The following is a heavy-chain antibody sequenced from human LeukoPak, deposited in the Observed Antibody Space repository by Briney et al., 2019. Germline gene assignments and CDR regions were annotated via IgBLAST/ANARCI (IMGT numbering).Heavy chain of an antibody. CDR2: IIPIFGTA. V-gene: IGHV1-69*06. CDR1: GGTFSSYA. Sequence: ASVKVSCKASGGTFSSYAISWVRQTPGQGLEGMGGIIPIFGTANYAQKFQGRVTITADKSTSTAYMELSSLRSEDTAVYYCASIVGATDNWFDPWGQGTLVTVSS. J-gene: IGHJ5*02. D-gene: IGHD1-26*01. CDR3: ASIVGATDNWFDP.